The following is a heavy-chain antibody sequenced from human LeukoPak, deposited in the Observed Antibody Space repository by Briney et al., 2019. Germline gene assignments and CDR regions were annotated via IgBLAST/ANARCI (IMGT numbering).Heavy chain of an antibody. CDR2: ISYDGSNK. J-gene: IGHJ5*02. CDR3: AKGPILRSAAATPIWFDP. CDR1: GFTFSSYG. D-gene: IGHD2-15*01. Sequence: GGSLRLSCAASGFTFSSYGMHWVRQAPGKGLEWVAVISYDGSNKYYADSVKGRFTISRDNSKNTLYLQMNSLRAEDTAVYYCAKGPILRSAAATPIWFDPWGQGTLVTVSS. V-gene: IGHV3-30*18.